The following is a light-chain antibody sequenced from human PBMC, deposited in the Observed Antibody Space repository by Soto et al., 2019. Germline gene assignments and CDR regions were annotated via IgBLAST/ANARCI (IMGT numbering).Light chain of an antibody. V-gene: IGKV3-20*01. CDR3: QQYGSFPRT. CDR2: GAS. Sequence: EIVLTQSPGTLSLSPGERATLSCRASQSVSSSYLAWYQQKPGQAPRLLIYGASSRATGIPDRFSGSGSGTDFTLTISRLEPKDFAVYYCQQYGSFPRTFGQGTKVEIK. CDR1: QSVSSSY. J-gene: IGKJ1*01.